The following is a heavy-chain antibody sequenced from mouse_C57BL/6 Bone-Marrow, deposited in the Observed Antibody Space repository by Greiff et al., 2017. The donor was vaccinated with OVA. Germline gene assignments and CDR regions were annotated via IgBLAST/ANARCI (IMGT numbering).Heavy chain of an antibody. CDR3: ARGYGSGWRYFDV. J-gene: IGHJ1*03. V-gene: IGHV1-42*01. CDR2: INPSTGGT. D-gene: IGHD1-1*01. CDR1: GYSFTGYY. Sequence: VQLKESGPELVKPGASVKISCKASGYSFTGYYMNWVKQSPEKSLEWIGEINPSTGGTAYNQKFKAKATLTVDKSSSTAYMQLKGLTSEDSAVYYCARGYGSGWRYFDVWGTGTTVTVSS.